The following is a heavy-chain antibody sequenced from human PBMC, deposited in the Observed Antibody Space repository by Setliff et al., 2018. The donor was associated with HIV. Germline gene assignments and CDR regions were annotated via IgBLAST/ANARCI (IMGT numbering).Heavy chain of an antibody. D-gene: IGHD3-22*01. J-gene: IGHJ4*02. CDR3: ARDAYSNYYYDSSGLGS. CDR1: GYTFTRDY. V-gene: IGHV1-46*01. CDR2: INPSGGST. Sequence: GASVKVSCKASGYTFTRDYMHWVRQAPGQGLEWMGIINPSGGSTRYAQKFQGRVTMTADTSTDTAYMELSSLRSEDTAVYYCARDAYSNYYYDSSGLGSWGQGTLVTVS.